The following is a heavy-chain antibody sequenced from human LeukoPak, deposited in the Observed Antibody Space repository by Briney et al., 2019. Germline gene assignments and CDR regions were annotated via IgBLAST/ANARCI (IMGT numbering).Heavy chain of an antibody. CDR3: ARDTDSSGYTNFDY. Sequence: PGGSLRLSCAASGFTFSSYSMNWVRQAPGKGLEWVSSISSSSSYIYYADSVKGRFTISRDNAKNSLYLQMNSLRAEDTAVYYCARDTDSSGYTNFDYWGQGTLVTVSS. CDR1: GFTFSSYS. V-gene: IGHV3-21*01. D-gene: IGHD3-22*01. J-gene: IGHJ4*02. CDR2: ISSSSSYI.